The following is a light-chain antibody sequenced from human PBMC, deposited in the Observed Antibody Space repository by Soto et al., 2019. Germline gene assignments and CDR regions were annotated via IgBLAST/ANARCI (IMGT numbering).Light chain of an antibody. CDR1: QSVTNY. J-gene: IGKJ1*01. CDR2: DAS. Sequence: PGERATLTCRASQSVTNYIAWYQQRPGQAPRLLIYDASNRATGVPARFSGSRSGTDFTLTISDLEPADFGLYYCQQRLNWPPGFGQGTKVDI. CDR3: QQRLNWPPG. V-gene: IGKV3-11*01.